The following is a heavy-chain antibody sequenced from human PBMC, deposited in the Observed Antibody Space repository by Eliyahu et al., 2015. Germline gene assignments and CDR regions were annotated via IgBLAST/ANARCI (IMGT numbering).Heavy chain of an antibody. CDR2: IYPGDSDT. J-gene: IGHJ1*01. V-gene: IGHV5-51*01. CDR1: GYSFANYW. CDR3: ARRYDDSEFFQY. Sequence: EVQLVQSGAEVKKPGESLXISCKGFGYSFANYWIGWVRQMPGSGLEWMGTIYPGDSDTRYSPSFQGQVTISADKSITTAYLYWSSLKASDTAMYYCARRYDDSEFFQYWGQGTLVTISS. D-gene: IGHD3-16*01.